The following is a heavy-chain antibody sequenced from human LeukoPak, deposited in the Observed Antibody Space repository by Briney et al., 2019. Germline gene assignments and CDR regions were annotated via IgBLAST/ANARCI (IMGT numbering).Heavy chain of an antibody. CDR1: GDRLSSNNGA. Sequence: SQTLSLTCGLPGDRLSSNNGAWNWIKQPPWRGLEWLGRTYNRSKWYNDYARSMKGRITISPDTSKNQSYLQLNSVTHEDTAVYYCAKYVGTSGWYTFDYWGQGTLVTVSS. V-gene: IGHV6-1*01. CDR2: TYNRSKWYN. D-gene: IGHD6-19*01. CDR3: AKYVGTSGWYTFDY. J-gene: IGHJ4*02.